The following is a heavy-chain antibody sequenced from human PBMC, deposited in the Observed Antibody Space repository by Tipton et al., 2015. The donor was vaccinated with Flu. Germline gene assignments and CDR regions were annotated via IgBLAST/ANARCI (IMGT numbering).Heavy chain of an antibody. J-gene: IGHJ5*02. CDR3: ARRDYSNYVSQPKNWFDL. V-gene: IGHV4-38-2*02. CDR2: ISRGGAT. CDR1: GDSIRSDYF. Sequence: TLSFTCIVSGDSIRSDYFWGWIRQPPGKGLEWIGQISRGGATYYNSSLQSRATISVDSSRNRFSLKVRSVTAADTATYYCARRDYSNYVSQPKNWFDLWGQGILVTVSS. D-gene: IGHD4-11*01.